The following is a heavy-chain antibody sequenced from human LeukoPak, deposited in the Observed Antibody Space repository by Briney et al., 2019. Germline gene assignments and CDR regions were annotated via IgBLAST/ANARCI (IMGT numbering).Heavy chain of an antibody. V-gene: IGHV3-23*01. D-gene: IGHD5-24*01. Sequence: GGSLRLSCAASGFTFSIYGMTWVRQAPGKGLDWVSLISFSGAKSYYADSVKGRFTISRDNSKDSLFLQMNSLRAEDTAIYYCTRDIQLSTWGLGTMVTVSS. J-gene: IGHJ3*01. CDR2: ISFSGAKS. CDR1: GFTFSIYG. CDR3: TRDIQLST.